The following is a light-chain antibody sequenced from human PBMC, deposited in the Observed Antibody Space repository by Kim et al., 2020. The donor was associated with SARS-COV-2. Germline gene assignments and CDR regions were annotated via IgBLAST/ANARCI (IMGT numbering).Light chain of an antibody. CDR2: GKN. CDR1: SLRSYY. J-gene: IGLJ1*01. V-gene: IGLV3-19*01. Sequence: ALVKTSRSTCQGDSLRSYYASWYQQKPGQAPVLVIYGKNNRPSGIPDRFSGSSSGNTASLTITGAQAEDEADYYCNSRDSSGNRVFGTGTKVTVL. CDR3: NSRDSSGNRV.